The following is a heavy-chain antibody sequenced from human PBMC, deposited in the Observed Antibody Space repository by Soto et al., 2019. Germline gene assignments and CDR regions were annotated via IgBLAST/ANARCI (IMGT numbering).Heavy chain of an antibody. Sequence: GASVKVSCKASGGTFSSYAISWVRQAPGQGLEWMGGIIPIFGTANYAQKFQGRVTMTRDTSISTAYMELSRLRSDDTAVYYCARDPGDCSGGSCRNWFDPWGQGTLVTVSS. D-gene: IGHD2-15*01. CDR2: IIPIFGTA. V-gene: IGHV1-69*05. CDR3: ARDPGDCSGGSCRNWFDP. J-gene: IGHJ5*02. CDR1: GGTFSSYA.